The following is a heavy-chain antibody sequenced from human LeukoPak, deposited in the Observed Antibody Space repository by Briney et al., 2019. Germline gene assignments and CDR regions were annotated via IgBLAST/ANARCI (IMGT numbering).Heavy chain of an antibody. V-gene: IGHV1-8*03. CDR3: AGVDGSVDY. Sequence: ASVKVSCKASGYTFTGYDINWVRQATGQGLEWMGWINTKSGMTGHAQKFQGRITITKDTSISTVYMELSSPSSEDTAVYFCAGVDGSVDYWGQGTLVTVSS. J-gene: IGHJ4*02. CDR1: GYTFTGYD. CDR2: INTKSGMT. D-gene: IGHD3-22*01.